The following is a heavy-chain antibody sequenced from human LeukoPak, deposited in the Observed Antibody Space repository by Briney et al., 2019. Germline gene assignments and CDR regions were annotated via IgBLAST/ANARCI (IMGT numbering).Heavy chain of an antibody. V-gene: IGHV3-23*01. D-gene: IGHD2-15*01. CDR2: ISGSGGSS. CDR1: GFTFSSYG. CDR3: AKGYSFMDV. Sequence: AGGSLRISCAASGFTFSSYGMSWVRQAPGKGLESVSAISGSGGSSYYADSVKGRFTISRDNSKNTLYLQMNSLRAEDTAVYYCAKGYSFMDVWGKGTTVTISS. J-gene: IGHJ6*03.